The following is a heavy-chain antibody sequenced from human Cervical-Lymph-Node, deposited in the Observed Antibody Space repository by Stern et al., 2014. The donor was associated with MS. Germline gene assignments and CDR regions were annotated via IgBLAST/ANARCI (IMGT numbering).Heavy chain of an antibody. CDR1: GYTLSEIS. J-gene: IGHJ6*02. V-gene: IGHV1-24*01. CDR3: ATHRGRVTYYYGMDV. D-gene: IGHD2-21*02. Sequence: QVQLVESGAEVKKPGASVKVSCKVSGYTLSEISLHWVRQAPGKGLEWMGGFDPEHGETRYAQKFQGRVPMAEGRSTDTAYMELSSLRSEDTAVYYCATHRGRVTYYYGMDVWGQGTTVTVSS. CDR2: FDPEHGET.